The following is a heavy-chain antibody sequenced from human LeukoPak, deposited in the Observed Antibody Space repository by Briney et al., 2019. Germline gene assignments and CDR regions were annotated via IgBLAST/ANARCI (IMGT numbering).Heavy chain of an antibody. Sequence: SETLSLTCTVSGGSISSYYWSWIRQPPGKGLEWIGYIYYSGSTYYNPSLNSRITTSVDTSKNQFSLKLGSVTAADTGVYYCARVSVPTAGAFDIWGQGTMVTVSS. D-gene: IGHD5/OR15-5a*01. CDR3: ARVSVPTAGAFDI. J-gene: IGHJ3*02. CDR2: IYYSGST. CDR1: GGSISSYY. V-gene: IGHV4-59*12.